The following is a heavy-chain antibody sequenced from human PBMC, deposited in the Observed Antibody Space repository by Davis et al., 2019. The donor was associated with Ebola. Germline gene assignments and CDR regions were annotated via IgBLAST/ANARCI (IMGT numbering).Heavy chain of an antibody. D-gene: IGHD3-22*01. CDR1: GGSISRYH. CDR3: ARDSSYDSSGYYTL. J-gene: IGHJ4*02. CDR2: IYYSGST. V-gene: IGHV4-59*01. Sequence: SETLSLTCTVSGGSISRYHWSWIRQPPGKGLEWIGYIYYSGSTNYNPSLKSRVTISVDTSKNQFSLKLSPVTAADTAVYYCARDSSYDSSGYYTLWGQGTLVTVSS.